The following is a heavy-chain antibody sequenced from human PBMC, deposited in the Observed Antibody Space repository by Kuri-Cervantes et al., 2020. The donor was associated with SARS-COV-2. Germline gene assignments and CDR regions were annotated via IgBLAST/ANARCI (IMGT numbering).Heavy chain of an antibody. CDR1: GGTFSSYA. Sequence: SVKVSCKASGGTFSSYAISWVRQAPGQGLEWMGGIIPIFGTANYAQKFQGRVTITTDESTSTAYMELSSLRSEDTAVYYCASASPSYCSSTSCYWYYMDVWGKGTTVTVSS. D-gene: IGHD2-2*01. V-gene: IGHV1-69*05. J-gene: IGHJ6*03. CDR2: IIPIFGTA. CDR3: ASASPSYCSSTSCYWYYMDV.